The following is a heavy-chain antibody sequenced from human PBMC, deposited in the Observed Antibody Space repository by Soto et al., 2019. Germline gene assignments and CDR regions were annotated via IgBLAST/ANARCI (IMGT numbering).Heavy chain of an antibody. Sequence: GGSLRLSCTASGFTFGDYAMSWVRQAPGKGLEWVGFIRSKAYGGTTEYAASVKGRFTISRDDSKSIAYLQMNSLKTEDTAVYYCTRGQKVVPAADSFDIWGQGTMVTVSS. D-gene: IGHD2-2*01. CDR1: GFTFGDYA. V-gene: IGHV3-49*04. CDR3: TRGQKVVPAADSFDI. J-gene: IGHJ3*02. CDR2: IRSKAYGGTT.